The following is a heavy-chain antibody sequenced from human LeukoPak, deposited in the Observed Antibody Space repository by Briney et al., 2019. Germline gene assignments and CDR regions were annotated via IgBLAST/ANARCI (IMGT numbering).Heavy chain of an antibody. Sequence: VSVKVSCKASGYTFTSYYIHWVRQAPGQGLEWMAIMSPSGGSPSSAQKFQGRVTMTRDTSTITVYMELSGLRSKDTAVYYCARAGVITAADYWGQGTLVAVFS. D-gene: IGHD3-16*02. CDR2: MSPSGGSP. CDR1: GYTFTSYY. CDR3: ARAGVITAADY. V-gene: IGHV1-46*01. J-gene: IGHJ4*02.